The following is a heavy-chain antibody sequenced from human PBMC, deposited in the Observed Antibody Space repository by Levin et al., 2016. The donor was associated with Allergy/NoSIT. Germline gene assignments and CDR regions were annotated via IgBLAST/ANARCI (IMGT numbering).Heavy chain of an antibody. V-gene: IGHV4-34*01. D-gene: IGHD3-16*01. Sequence: WIRQPPGKGLEWIGEINHSGSTNYNPSLKSRVTISVDTSKNQFSLKLSSVTAADTAVYYCARWPYYDYVDYWGQGTLVTVSS. CDR2: INHSGST. J-gene: IGHJ4*02. CDR3: ARWPYYDYVDY.